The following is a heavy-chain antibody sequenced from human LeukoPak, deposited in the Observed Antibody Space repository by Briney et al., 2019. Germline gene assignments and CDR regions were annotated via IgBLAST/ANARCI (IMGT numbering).Heavy chain of an antibody. Sequence: PSETLSLTCTVSGGSISSDSYSWSWIRQPAGKGLEWIGRIGASGSTNYNPSLKSRVTVSVDTSKNRFSLNLNSVTAADTAVYYCARDPGYYDAFDIWGQGTMATVSS. V-gene: IGHV4-61*02. CDR1: GGSISSDSYS. D-gene: IGHD2-21*01. J-gene: IGHJ3*02. CDR2: IGASGST. CDR3: ARDPGYYDAFDI.